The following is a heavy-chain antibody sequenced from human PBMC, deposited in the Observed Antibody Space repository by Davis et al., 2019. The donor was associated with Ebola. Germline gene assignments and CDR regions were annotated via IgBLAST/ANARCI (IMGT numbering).Heavy chain of an antibody. J-gene: IGHJ5*02. CDR2: ISAYNGNT. Sequence: ASVKVSCKASGYTFTSYGISWVRQAPGQGLEWMGWISAYNGNTNYAQKLQGRVTMTTDTSTSTAYMELRSLRSDDTAVYYCARGVTMVRGVDWFDPWGQGTLVTVSS. CDR3: ARGVTMVRGVDWFDP. V-gene: IGHV1-18*01. D-gene: IGHD3-10*01. CDR1: GYTFTSYG.